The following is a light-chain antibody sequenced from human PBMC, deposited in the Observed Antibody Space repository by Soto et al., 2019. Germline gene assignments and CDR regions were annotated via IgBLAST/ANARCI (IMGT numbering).Light chain of an antibody. V-gene: IGKV1-12*01. CDR2: TGS. J-gene: IGKJ4*02. CDR3: RQANSFALS. Sequence: DIQMTQSPSSVSASVGDRVSITCRASQGISSWLAWYQQKPGRAPKLLIYTGSSLQSGVPSRFSGTVSGPDFTLTIICLQPEDVATYYCRQANSFALSVGGGTKVEIK. CDR1: QGISSW.